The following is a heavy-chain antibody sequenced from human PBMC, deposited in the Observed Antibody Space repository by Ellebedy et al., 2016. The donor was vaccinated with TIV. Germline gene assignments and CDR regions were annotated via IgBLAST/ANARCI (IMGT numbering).Heavy chain of an antibody. J-gene: IGHJ4*02. D-gene: IGHD2-2*01. Sequence: GESLKISCEASGFTFSSYSMNWVRLAPGRGLEWLANIKQDGSDKNYVDSVKGRFTISRDTAKKSLYLQMDSLRAEDTAVYYCARGSGYCSSTSCSGGSDWGQGTPVTVSS. CDR2: IKQDGSDK. CDR1: GFTFSSYS. CDR3: ARGSGYCSSTSCSGGSD. V-gene: IGHV3-7*03.